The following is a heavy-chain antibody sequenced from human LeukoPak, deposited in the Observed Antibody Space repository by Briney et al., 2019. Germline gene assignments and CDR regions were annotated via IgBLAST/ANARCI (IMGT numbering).Heavy chain of an antibody. CDR1: GFTFSNLW. D-gene: IGHD2/OR15-2a*01. Sequence: GESLRLSCAASGFTFSNLWMSWVRQAPGKGLEWVAHTNQDGSNNYYVDSVRGRFTISRDNAKNSLYLQMNSLRAEDTAVYYCAKYLTRAFDYWGQGTLVTVSS. CDR3: AKYLTRAFDY. CDR2: TNQDGSNN. J-gene: IGHJ4*02. V-gene: IGHV3-7*01.